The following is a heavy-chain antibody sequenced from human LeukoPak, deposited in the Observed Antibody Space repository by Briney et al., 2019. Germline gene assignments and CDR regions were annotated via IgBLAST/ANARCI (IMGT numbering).Heavy chain of an antibody. J-gene: IGHJ5*02. D-gene: IGHD1-1*01. V-gene: IGHV3-48*01. CDR1: GFTFSTYS. CDR2: ISSSSGTI. CDR3: AKDVEYNWFDP. Sequence: GGSLRLSCAASGFTFSTYSMKWVRQAPGKGLEWVSYISSSSGTIYYADSVKGRFTISRDNAKNSLYLQMNSLRAEDTAVYYCAKDVEYNWFDPWGQGTLVTVSS.